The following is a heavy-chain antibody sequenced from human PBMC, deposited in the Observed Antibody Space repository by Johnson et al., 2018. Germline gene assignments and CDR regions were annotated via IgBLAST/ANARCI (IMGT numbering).Heavy chain of an antibody. D-gene: IGHD3-10*01. CDR1: GYTFTSYY. CDR2: INPSGGST. Sequence: VQLVQSGAEVKKPGASVKVSCKASGYTFTSYYMHWVRQAPGQGLEWMGIINPSGGSTSYAQKFQGRGTMTRDTSTSNVYMELSSLGSEDTAGYYCARTLGDYYGSGRNEYFQHWGQGTLVTVSS. CDR3: ARTLGDYYGSGRNEYFQH. J-gene: IGHJ1*01. V-gene: IGHV1-46*01.